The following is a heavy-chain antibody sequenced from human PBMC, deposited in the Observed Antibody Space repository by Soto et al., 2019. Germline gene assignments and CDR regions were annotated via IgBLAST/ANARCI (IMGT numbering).Heavy chain of an antibody. V-gene: IGHV4-30-4*01. Sequence: TQSLTCTVSGGSIGSADSYWSWIRQSTGKGLEWIGYIYYSWATYYNPSLQSRLTMSIDTSKSQFSLGLTSVTAADTAVYYCARDDKGYGDIDCWGQGALVTVS. CDR2: IYYSWAT. CDR3: ARDDKGYGDIDC. CDR1: GGSIGSADSY. J-gene: IGHJ4*02. D-gene: IGHD4-17*01.